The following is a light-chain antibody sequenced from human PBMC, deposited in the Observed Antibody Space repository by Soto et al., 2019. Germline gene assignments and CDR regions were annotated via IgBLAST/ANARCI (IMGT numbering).Light chain of an antibody. Sequence: EIVMTQSPATLSVSPGERATLSCRASQSVSSNFAWYQRKPCQAPRLLIHGASTRATGIPARFSGSGSGTEFTLTISSLQSEDFAVYYCQQYNNWPFPSWTFGNATKVQIK. CDR1: QSVSSN. CDR3: QQYNNWPFPSWT. V-gene: IGKV3-15*01. CDR2: GAS. J-gene: IGKJ1*01.